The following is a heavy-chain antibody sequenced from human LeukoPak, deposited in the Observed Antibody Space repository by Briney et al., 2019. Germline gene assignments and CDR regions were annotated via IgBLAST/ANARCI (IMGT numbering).Heavy chain of an antibody. Sequence: ASVKVSCKASGYTFTNNYLHWVRQAPGQGLEWMGMIYPRDGSTSYAQNLQGRVTVTRDTSTTTVHMELRGLRSEDTAVYYCARDQEGFDYWGQGTVVTVSS. CDR1: GYTFTNNY. V-gene: IGHV1-46*01. CDR2: IYPRDGST. CDR3: ARDQEGFDY. J-gene: IGHJ4*02.